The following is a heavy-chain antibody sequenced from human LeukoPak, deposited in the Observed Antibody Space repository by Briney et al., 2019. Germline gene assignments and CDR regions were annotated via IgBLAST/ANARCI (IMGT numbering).Heavy chain of an antibody. CDR1: GFTFSGYW. CDR3: ARDRGPGDSSDY. V-gene: IGHV3-7*01. CDR2: IKQDGSEK. Sequence: GGSLRLSCAASGFTFSGYWMSWVRQAPGKGLEWVANIKQDGSEKYYVDSVKGRFTISRDNAKNLLYLQMNSLRAEDTAVYYCARDRGPGDSSDYWSQGTLVTVSS. D-gene: IGHD6-13*01. J-gene: IGHJ4*02.